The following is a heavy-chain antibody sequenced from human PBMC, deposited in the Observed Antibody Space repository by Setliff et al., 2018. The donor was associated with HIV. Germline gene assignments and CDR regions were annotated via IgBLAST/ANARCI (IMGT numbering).Heavy chain of an antibody. Sequence: GGSLRLSCAASGFTFGSYEMNWVRQAPGKGLEWVSSLSGSGGSTYYADSVKGRFTISRDNSKNTLYLQMNSLRAEDTAVYYCAKFFGGYGDYMGFDYWGQGTLVTVSS. CDR1: GFTFGSYE. CDR2: LSGSGGST. D-gene: IGHD4-17*01. CDR3: AKFFGGYGDYMGFDY. J-gene: IGHJ4*02. V-gene: IGHV3-23*01.